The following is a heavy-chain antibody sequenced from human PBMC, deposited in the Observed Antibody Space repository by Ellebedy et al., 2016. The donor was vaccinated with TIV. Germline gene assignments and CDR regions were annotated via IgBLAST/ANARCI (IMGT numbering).Heavy chain of an antibody. Sequence: AASVKVSCKASGGTFSSYGISWVRQAPGQGLEWMGGIPPIFGTANYAQKFQGRVTITADESTSTAYMELRSLRSEDTAVYYCARAPDFWNAFDIWGQGTLVTVSS. CDR2: IPPIFGTA. J-gene: IGHJ3*02. V-gene: IGHV1-69*13. D-gene: IGHD3-3*01. CDR1: GGTFSSYG. CDR3: ARAPDFWNAFDI.